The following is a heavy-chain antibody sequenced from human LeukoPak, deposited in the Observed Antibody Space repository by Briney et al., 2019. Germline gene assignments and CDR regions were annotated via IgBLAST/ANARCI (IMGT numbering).Heavy chain of an antibody. D-gene: IGHD2-8*01. J-gene: IGHJ6*02. Sequence: ASVKVSCKSSVYTFTSYGISWVRQAPGQELEWMGWISAYNGNTNYAQKLQGRVTMTTDTSTSTAYIELRSLRSDGTAVYYCARGGNIVLMVYADYGMDVWGQGTTVTVSS. CDR3: ARGGNIVLMVYADYGMDV. V-gene: IGHV1-18*01. CDR2: ISAYNGNT. CDR1: VYTFTSYG.